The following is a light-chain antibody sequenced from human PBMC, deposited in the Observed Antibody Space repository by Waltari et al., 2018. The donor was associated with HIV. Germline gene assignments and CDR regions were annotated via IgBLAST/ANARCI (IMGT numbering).Light chain of an antibody. CDR3: SSYTRSSTHVV. Sequence: QYALTQPASVSGSPGQSITISCTGTSSDVGGYNYVSWYQQHPGKAPKLMIYEVSNRPSGVSNRFSGSKSGNTASLTISGLQAEDEADYYCSSYTRSSTHVVFGGGTKLTVL. CDR2: EVS. CDR1: SSDVGGYNY. J-gene: IGLJ2*01. V-gene: IGLV2-14*01.